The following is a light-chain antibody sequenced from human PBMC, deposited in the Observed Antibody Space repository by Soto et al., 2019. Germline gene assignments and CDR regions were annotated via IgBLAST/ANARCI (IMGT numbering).Light chain of an antibody. CDR3: YSYDCSLSDVA. Sequence: QSVLTQPSSVSGAPGQRVTISCTGSSSNIGAGYDGHWYQQLPETAPKLRIYGNSNRPSGVPDRFSASKSSTSASLAITGLQAEYEADYYYYSYDCSLSDVASGGGTKLTVL. CDR2: GNS. V-gene: IGLV1-40*01. CDR1: SSNIGAGYD. J-gene: IGLJ2*01.